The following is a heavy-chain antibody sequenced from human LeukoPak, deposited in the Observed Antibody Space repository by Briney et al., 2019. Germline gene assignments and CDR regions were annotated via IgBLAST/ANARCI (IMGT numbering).Heavy chain of an antibody. D-gene: IGHD1-26*01. V-gene: IGHV4-38-2*02. CDR1: GYSISSGYY. Sequence: SETLSLTCTVSGYSISSGYYWGWIRRPPGKGLEWIGSIYHSGSTYYNPSLKSRVTISVDTSKNQFSLKLSSVTAADTAVYYCARSGDRSDWFDPWGQGTLVTVSS. J-gene: IGHJ5*02. CDR3: ARSGDRSDWFDP. CDR2: IYHSGST.